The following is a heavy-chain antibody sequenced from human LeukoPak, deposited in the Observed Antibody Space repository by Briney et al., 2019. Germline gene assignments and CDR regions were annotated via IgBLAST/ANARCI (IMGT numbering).Heavy chain of an antibody. V-gene: IGHV4-39*07. CDR2: IYYSGST. J-gene: IGHJ3*02. CDR3: ARTSGYYPYDAFDI. D-gene: IGHD3-22*01. CDR1: GGSISSSSYY. Sequence: SETLSLTCTVSGGSISSSSYYWGWIRQPPGKGLEWIGSIYYSGSTYYNPSLKSRVTISVDTSKNQFSLKLSSVTAADTAVYYCARTSGYYPYDAFDIWGQGTMVTVSS.